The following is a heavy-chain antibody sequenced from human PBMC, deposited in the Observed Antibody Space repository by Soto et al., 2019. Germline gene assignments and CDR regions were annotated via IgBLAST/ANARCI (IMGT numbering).Heavy chain of an antibody. Sequence: SVKVSCKASGGTFSSHAISWVRQAPGQGXEWMGGIIPFFKATNYAQKFQGRVTITADDSTSTAYMDLYSLRSEDTAVYYCARDVPLNYYDGTFSYYAMDVWGQGTTVTVSS. CDR2: IIPFFKAT. D-gene: IGHD3-16*01. V-gene: IGHV1-69*13. J-gene: IGHJ6*02. CDR1: GGTFSSHA. CDR3: ARDVPLNYYDGTFSYYAMDV.